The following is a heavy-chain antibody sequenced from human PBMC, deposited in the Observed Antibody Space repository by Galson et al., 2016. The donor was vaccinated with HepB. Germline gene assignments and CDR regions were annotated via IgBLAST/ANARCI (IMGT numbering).Heavy chain of an antibody. CDR2: IIPIFGTA. CDR1: GGTFSSYA. J-gene: IGHJ2*01. D-gene: IGHD5-24*01. CDR3: ARRGGWLQNHWYFDLWGRGTLPRDKAPNPAYMDRSSLRSEESAVYYRSRMGGCLSDHWSFDL. V-gene: IGHV1-69*06. Sequence: SVKVSCKASGGTFSSYAISWVRQAPGQGLEWMGGIIPIFGTANYAQKFQGRVTITADKSTSTAYMELSSLRSEDTAVYYCARRGGWLQNHWYFDLWGRGTLPRDKAPNPAYMDRSSLRSEESAVYYRSRMGGCLSDHWSFDLGGRGTLVTASS.